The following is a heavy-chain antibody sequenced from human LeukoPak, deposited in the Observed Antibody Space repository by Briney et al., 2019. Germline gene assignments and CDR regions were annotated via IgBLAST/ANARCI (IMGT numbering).Heavy chain of an antibody. V-gene: IGHV4-4*07. CDR2: IYTSGST. J-gene: IGHJ4*02. CDR1: GDSISSSC. CDR3: AREVTDILTAYGLYYFDY. Sequence: SETLSLTCTVSGDSISSSCWSWIRQPAGKGLEWIGRIYTSGSTNYIPSLESRVTISVDKSKNQFSLKLNSVTAADTAVYYCAREVTDILTAYGLYYFDYWGQGTLVTVSS. D-gene: IGHD3-9*01.